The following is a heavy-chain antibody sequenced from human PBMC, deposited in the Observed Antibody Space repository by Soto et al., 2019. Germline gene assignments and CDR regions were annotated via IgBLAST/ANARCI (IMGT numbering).Heavy chain of an antibody. D-gene: IGHD4-4*01. Sequence: QVQLQQWGAGLLKPSETLSLTCAVYGGSFSGYYWSWIRQPPGKGLEWIGEINHSGSTNYNPSLKSRVPISVDTSKNQFSLKLSSVTAADTAVYYCASGPDSNPIDYWCQGTLVTVSS. V-gene: IGHV4-34*01. CDR1: GGSFSGYY. CDR2: INHSGST. J-gene: IGHJ4*02. CDR3: ASGPDSNPIDY.